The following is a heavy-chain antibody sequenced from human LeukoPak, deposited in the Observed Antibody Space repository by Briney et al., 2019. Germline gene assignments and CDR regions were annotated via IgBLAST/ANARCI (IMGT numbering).Heavy chain of an antibody. CDR1: GFTFSSYW. CDR3: ARGVHYDSSGYLDY. D-gene: IGHD3-22*01. CDR2: INSDGSST. J-gene: IGHJ4*02. V-gene: IGHV3-74*01. Sequence: EGSLRLSCAASGFTFSSYWMHWVRQAPGKGLVWVSRINSDGSSTSYADSVKGRFTISRDNAKNTLFLQMNSLRAEDTAVYYCARGVHYDSSGYLDYWGQGTLVTVSS.